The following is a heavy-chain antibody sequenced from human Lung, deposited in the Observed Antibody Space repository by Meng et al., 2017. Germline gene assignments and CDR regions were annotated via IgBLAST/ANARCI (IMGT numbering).Heavy chain of an antibody. CDR2: IYHSGST. D-gene: IGHD6-19*01. CDR1: GGSISSSNW. CDR3: ARGLRGIAVAGLFDY. J-gene: IGHJ4*02. Sequence: SETLSLTCAVSGGSISSSNWWSWVRQPPGKGLEWIGEIYHSGSTNYNPSLKSRVTISVDKSKNQFSLKLSSVTAADTAVYYCARGLRGIAVAGLFDYWGQGNRVNGAS. V-gene: IGHV4-4*02.